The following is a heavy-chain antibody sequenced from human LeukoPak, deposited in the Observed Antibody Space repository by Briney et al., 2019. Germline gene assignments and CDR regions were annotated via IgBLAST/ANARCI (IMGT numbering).Heavy chain of an antibody. CDR1: GFTFSSYS. CDR3: ARVNVAGTAFDI. Sequence: GGSLRLSCAASGFTFSSYSMNWVRQAPGKGLEWVSYISSSSTIYYADSVKGRFTISRDNAKNSLYLQMNSLRDEDTAVYYCARVNVAGTAFDIWGQGTMVTVSS. V-gene: IGHV3-48*02. D-gene: IGHD1-14*01. J-gene: IGHJ3*02. CDR2: ISSSSTI.